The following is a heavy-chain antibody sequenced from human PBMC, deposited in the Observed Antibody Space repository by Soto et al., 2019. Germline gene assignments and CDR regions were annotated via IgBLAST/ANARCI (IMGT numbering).Heavy chain of an antibody. V-gene: IGHV4-39*01. J-gene: IGHJ4*02. CDR3: ARQGPQSRFERCSGGCCYGPYYFDY. CDR1: GGSISSSSYY. CDR2: IYYSGST. D-gene: IGHD2-15*01. Sequence: SETLSLTCTVSGGSISSSSYYWGWIRQPPGKGLEWIGSIYYSGSTYYNPSLKSRVTISVDTSKNQFSLKLSSVTAADTAVYYCARQGPQSRFERCSGGCCYGPYYFDYWGQGTLVTVSS.